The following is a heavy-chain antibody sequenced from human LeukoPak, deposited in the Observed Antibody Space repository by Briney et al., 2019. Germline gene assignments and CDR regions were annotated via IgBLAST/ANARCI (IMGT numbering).Heavy chain of an antibody. J-gene: IGHJ5*02. D-gene: IGHD2-8*01. CDR2: IIPILGIA. V-gene: IGHV1-69*04. CDR1: GYTFTGYY. CDR3: ARDQALIGVYAMIGEGWFDP. Sequence: ASVKVSCKASGYTFTGYYMHWVRQAPGQGLEWMGRIIPILGIANYAQKFQGRVTITADKSTSTAYMELSSLRSEDTAVYYCARDQALIGVYAMIGEGWFDPWGQGTLVTVSS.